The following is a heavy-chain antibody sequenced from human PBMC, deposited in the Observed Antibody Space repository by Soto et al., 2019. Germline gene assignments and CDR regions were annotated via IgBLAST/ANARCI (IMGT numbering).Heavy chain of an antibody. V-gene: IGHV4-59*08. CDR2: IYYSGST. J-gene: IGHJ4*02. D-gene: IGHD3-3*01. Sequence: PSGTLSLPSPVSGGPISSCYWSWFRQPPGKGLEWMGYIYYSGSTNYNPSLKSRVTISVDTSKNQFSLKLSSVTAADTAVYYCARTIYDFWSGYDYYFDYWGQGTLVTVSS. CDR1: GGPISSCY. CDR3: ARTIYDFWSGYDYYFDY.